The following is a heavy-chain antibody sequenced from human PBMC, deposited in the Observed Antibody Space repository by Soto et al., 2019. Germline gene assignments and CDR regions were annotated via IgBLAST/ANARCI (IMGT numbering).Heavy chain of an antibody. CDR1: GFTVSSNY. CDR3: ARDDGSSSWYA. V-gene: IGHV3-53*01. Sequence: GGSLRLSCAASGFTVSSNYMSWVRQAPGKGLEWVSVIYSGGSTYYADSVKGRFTISRDNSKNTLYLQMNSLRAEDTAVYYCARDDGSSSWYAWGQGTLVTVSS. CDR2: IYSGGST. D-gene: IGHD6-13*01. J-gene: IGHJ5*02.